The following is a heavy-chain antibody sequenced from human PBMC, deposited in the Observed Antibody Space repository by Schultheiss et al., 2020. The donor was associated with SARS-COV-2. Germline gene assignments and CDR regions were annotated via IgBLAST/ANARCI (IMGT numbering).Heavy chain of an antibody. V-gene: IGHV4-61*01. CDR3: ARDLGSYGAFDI. D-gene: IGHD1-26*01. J-gene: IGHJ3*02. CDR2: IYYSGST. CDR1: GGSVSSGSYY. Sequence: SETLSLTCTVSGGSVSSGSYYWSWIRQPPGKGLEWIGYIYYSGSTNYNPSLKSRVTISVDTSKNQFSLKLSSVTAADTAVYYCARDLGSYGAFDIWGQGTTVTVSS.